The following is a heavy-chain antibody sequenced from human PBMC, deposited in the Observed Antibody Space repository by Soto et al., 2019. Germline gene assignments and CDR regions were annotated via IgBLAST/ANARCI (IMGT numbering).Heavy chain of an antibody. D-gene: IGHD6-19*01. CDR2: IIPILGIA. Sequence: QVQLVQSGAEVKKPGSSVKVSCKASGGTFSRYTISWVRQASGQGLEWMGRIIPILGIANYAQKFQGRVTITADKSTSTAYMELSSLRSQDTAVYYCASLALAAVAFDIWGQGTMVTVSS. J-gene: IGHJ3*02. CDR1: GGTFSRYT. V-gene: IGHV1-69*02. CDR3: ASLALAAVAFDI.